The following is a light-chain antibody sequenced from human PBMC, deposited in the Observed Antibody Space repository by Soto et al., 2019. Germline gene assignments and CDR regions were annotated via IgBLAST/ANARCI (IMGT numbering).Light chain of an antibody. V-gene: IGLV2-14*01. CDR3: TSYATTSPLV. J-gene: IGLJ1*01. CDR2: EVF. CDR1: SSDVGGYDY. Sequence: QSALTQPASVSGSPGQSITISCTGTSSDVGGYDYVSWYQQHPGKAPKVMLYEVFNRPSGVSNRFSGSKSGNTASLTISGLRAEDEADYYCTSYATTSPLVFGTGTNVTVL.